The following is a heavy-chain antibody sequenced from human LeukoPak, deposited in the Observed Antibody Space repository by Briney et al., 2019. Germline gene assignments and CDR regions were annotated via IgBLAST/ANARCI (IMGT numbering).Heavy chain of an antibody. CDR1: GYTFTSYG. J-gene: IGHJ6*02. D-gene: IGHD4-17*01. CDR3: ARNPSYGDYSFYGMDV. Sequence: GASVKVSCKASGYTFTSYGISWVRQAPGQGLEWMGWISAYNGNTNYAQKLQGRVTMTTDTSTSTAYMELRSLRSDDTAVYYCARNPSYGDYSFYGMDVWGQGTTVTASS. V-gene: IGHV1-18*01. CDR2: ISAYNGNT.